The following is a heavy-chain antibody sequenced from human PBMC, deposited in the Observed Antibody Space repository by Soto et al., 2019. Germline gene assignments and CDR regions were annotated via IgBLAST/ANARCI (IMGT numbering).Heavy chain of an antibody. CDR3: ARDGYCSGGSCLDGMDV. V-gene: IGHV3-30-3*01. D-gene: IGHD2-15*01. CDR2: ISSDGSAK. J-gene: IGHJ6*02. Sequence: LRLSCGVSGFTLSRYTMHWVRQAPGKGLEWVALISSDGSAKNYADSVKGRFTISRDDSLYLQMTSLRGEDTAVYYCARDGYCSGGSCLDGMDVWGQGTTVTVSS. CDR1: GFTLSRYT.